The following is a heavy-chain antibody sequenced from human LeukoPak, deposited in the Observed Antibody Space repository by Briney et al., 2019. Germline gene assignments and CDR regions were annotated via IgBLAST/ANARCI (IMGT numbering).Heavy chain of an antibody. D-gene: IGHD1-26*01. CDR2: IYYSGST. Sequence: SETLSLTCTVSGGSISSGDYYWSWIRQPPGKGLEWIGYIYYSGSTYYNPSLKSRVTISVDTSKNQFSLKLSSVTAADTVVYYCAREGGSYYFDYWGQGTLVTVSS. V-gene: IGHV4-30-4*08. CDR1: GGSISSGDYY. J-gene: IGHJ4*02. CDR3: AREGGSYYFDY.